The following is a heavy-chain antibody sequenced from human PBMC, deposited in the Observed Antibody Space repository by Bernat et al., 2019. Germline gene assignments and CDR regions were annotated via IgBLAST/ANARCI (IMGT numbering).Heavy chain of an antibody. J-gene: IGHJ4*02. CDR2: ISTYNGNT. CDR3: ARAAFDNSGSYPFDY. D-gene: IGHD1-26*01. V-gene: IGHV1-18*01. Sequence: QVQLVQSGGEVKKPGASVKVSCKASGYNFRSNSINWVRQAPGQGLEWMAWISTYNGNTNYAQNLQGRVILTRDTSTSTVYMELRSLRSDDTAVYYCARAAFDNSGSYPFDYWGQGTLVTVSS. CDR1: GYNFRSNS.